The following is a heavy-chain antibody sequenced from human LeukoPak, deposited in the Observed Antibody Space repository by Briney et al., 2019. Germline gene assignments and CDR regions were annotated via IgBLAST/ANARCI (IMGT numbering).Heavy chain of an antibody. Sequence: GGSLRLSCAASGFTFSSCTMNWVRQAPGKGLEWVSYISSGTSTIYYADSVKGRFTISRDSAKNSLYLQMNSLRDEDTAVYYCARGRTYWEVPFFDYWGQGTLVTVSS. J-gene: IGHJ4*02. V-gene: IGHV3-48*02. CDR3: ARGRTYWEVPFFDY. CDR2: ISSGTSTI. D-gene: IGHD1-26*01. CDR1: GFTFSSCT.